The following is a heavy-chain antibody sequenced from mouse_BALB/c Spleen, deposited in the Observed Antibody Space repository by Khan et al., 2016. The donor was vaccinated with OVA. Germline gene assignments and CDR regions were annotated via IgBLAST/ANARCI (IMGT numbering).Heavy chain of an antibody. D-gene: IGHD1-1*01. CDR1: GYSITSGYA. CDR3: ARGNYYGYSFDY. CDR2: ISYSGVT. Sequence: EVQLQESGPGLVKPSQSLSLTCTVTGYSITSGYAWNWIRQFPGNKLEWMGYISYSGVTSYTPSLKSRISITRDTSKNQFFLQFNSVTTEDTATYYCARGNYYGYSFDYWGQGTTLTVSS. J-gene: IGHJ2*01. V-gene: IGHV3-2*02.